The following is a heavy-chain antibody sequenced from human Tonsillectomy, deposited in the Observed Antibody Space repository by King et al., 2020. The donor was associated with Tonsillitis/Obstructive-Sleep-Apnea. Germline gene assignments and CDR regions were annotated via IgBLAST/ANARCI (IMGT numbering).Heavy chain of an antibody. CDR3: ARSLRYLSTEHYYDYYYMDV. D-gene: IGHD3-9*01. Sequence: LVQSGAEVKKPGSSVKVSCKASGGTFNSYAISWVRQAPGQGLEWMGGIIPMFGTANYAQKFQGRVTVTADESTSTAYMELSSLRSEDTAVYYCARSLRYLSTEHYYDYYYMDVWGKGTTVTVSS. CDR1: GGTFNSYA. V-gene: IGHV1-69*01. J-gene: IGHJ6*03. CDR2: IIPMFGTA.